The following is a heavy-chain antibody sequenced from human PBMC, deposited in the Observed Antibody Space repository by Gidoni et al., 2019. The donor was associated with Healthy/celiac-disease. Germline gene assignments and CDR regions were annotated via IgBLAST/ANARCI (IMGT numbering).Heavy chain of an antibody. D-gene: IGHD1-26*01. Sequence: QVQLVQSGAEVKKPGASVKVSCTASGYTFTSYGISWVRQAPGQGLEWMGWISAYNGNTNYVQKRQGRVTMTTDTSTSTAYMELRSLRSDDTAVYYCARGQIEGWELLLLDYWGQGTRVSVSS. CDR2: ISAYNGNT. CDR3: ARGQIEGWELLLLDY. V-gene: IGHV1-18*04. CDR1: GYTFTSYG. J-gene: IGHJ4*02.